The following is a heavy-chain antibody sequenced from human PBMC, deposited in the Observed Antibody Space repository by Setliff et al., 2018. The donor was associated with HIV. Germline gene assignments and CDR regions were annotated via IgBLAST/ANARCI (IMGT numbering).Heavy chain of an antibody. J-gene: IGHJ4*02. CDR3: ARDLIRITPHGDLPF. CDR1: GYTFTDYY. CDR2: INPKSGVT. V-gene: IGHV1-2*06. D-gene: IGHD2-15*01. Sequence: GASVKVSCKASGYTFTDYYMHWVRQAPGQGLEWMGRINPKSGVTSYAQNFRARVTMTRDTSSTTAYMELSTLRSDDTALYYCARDLIRITPHGDLPFWGQGTLVTVSS.